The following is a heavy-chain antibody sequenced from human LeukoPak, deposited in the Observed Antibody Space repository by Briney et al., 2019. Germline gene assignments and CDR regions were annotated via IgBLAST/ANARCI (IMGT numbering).Heavy chain of an antibody. CDR3: ARTDYEGY. CDR1: GFVFSSYA. V-gene: IGHV3-64*01. CDR2: ISSNGYRT. J-gene: IGHJ4*02. D-gene: IGHD4-17*01. Sequence: PGGSLRLSCAASGFVFSSYAMHWVRQAPGKGLEYVSTISSNGYRTYYVNSVKGRFTISRDNSKNTLYLQMGSLRAEDTALYYCARTDYEGYWGQGTQVTVSS.